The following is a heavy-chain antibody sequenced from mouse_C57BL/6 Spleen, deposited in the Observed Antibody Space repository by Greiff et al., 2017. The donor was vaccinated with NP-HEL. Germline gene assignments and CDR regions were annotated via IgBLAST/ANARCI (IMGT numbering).Heavy chain of an antibody. CDR1: GFTFSSYA. J-gene: IGHJ4*01. CDR2: ISDGGSYT. V-gene: IGHV5-4*03. Sequence: EVNVVESGGGLVKPGGSLKLSCAASGFTFSSYAMSWVRQTPEKRLEWVATISDGGSYTYYPDNVKGRFTISRDNAKNNLYLQMSHLKSEDTAMYYCARGGRGYAMDYWGQGTSVTVSS. CDR3: ARGGRGYAMDY.